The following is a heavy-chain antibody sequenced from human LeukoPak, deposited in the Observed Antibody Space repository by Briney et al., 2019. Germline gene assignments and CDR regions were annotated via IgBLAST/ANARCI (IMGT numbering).Heavy chain of an antibody. CDR1: GFTFSSYA. D-gene: IGHD3-3*01. J-gene: IGHJ4*02. CDR2: ISGSGGST. Sequence: PGGSLRLSCAASGFTFSSYAMSWVRQAPGKGLEWVSAISGSGGSTYYADSVKGRFTISRDNSKNTLYLQMNSLRAEDTAVYYCAKPPKRPHYDFWSGWTYLDYWGQGTLVTVSS. CDR3: AKPPKRPHYDFWSGWTYLDY. V-gene: IGHV3-23*01.